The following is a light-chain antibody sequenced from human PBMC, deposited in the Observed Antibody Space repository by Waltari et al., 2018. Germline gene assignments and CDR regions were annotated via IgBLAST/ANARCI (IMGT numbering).Light chain of an antibody. V-gene: IGKV3-20*01. CDR2: GAS. CDR1: QSVSSSY. Sequence: EIVLTQSQGTLYLSPGERATLSCRAGQSVSSSYLAWYQQKPGQAPRLLIEGASRRATGIPDRFSGSGSGTDFTLTISRLEPEDFAVYYCQQYGSSPFTFGQGTRLEIK. J-gene: IGKJ5*01. CDR3: QQYGSSPFT.